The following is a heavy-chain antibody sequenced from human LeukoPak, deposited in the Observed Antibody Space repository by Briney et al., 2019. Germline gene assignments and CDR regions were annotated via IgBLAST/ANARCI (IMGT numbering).Heavy chain of an antibody. Sequence: GGSLRLSCAASGFTFSISYMHWVRQAPGKGLVWVSRISGDGSATIYADSVKGRFTISRDNAENTMYLQMNSLTVEDTAVYYCTRRVSATRWFDPWGQGTLVTVSS. CDR2: ISGDGSAT. D-gene: IGHD2-15*01. CDR3: TRRVSATRWFDP. J-gene: IGHJ5*02. CDR1: GFTFSISY. V-gene: IGHV3-74*01.